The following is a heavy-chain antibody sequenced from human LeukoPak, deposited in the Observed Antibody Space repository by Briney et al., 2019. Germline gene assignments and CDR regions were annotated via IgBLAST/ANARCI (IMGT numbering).Heavy chain of an antibody. V-gene: IGHV1-69*04. Sequence: ASVKVSCKASGGTFSSYAISWVRQAPGQGLEWMGRITPILGIANYAQKFQGRVTITADKSTSTAYMELSSLRSEDTAVYYCARDTGRFVGATLGAFDIWGQGTMVTVSS. CDR1: GGTFSSYA. D-gene: IGHD1-26*01. CDR3: ARDTGRFVGATLGAFDI. J-gene: IGHJ3*02. CDR2: ITPILGIA.